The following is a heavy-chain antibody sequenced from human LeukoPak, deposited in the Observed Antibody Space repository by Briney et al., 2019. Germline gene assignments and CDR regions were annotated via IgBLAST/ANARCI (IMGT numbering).Heavy chain of an antibody. CDR1: GGSISSSSYY. CDR2: IYYSGST. D-gene: IGHD2-2*01. J-gene: IGHJ4*02. Sequence: SETLSLTCTVSGGSISSSSYYWGWIRQPPGKGLEWIGSIYYSGSTYYNPSLKSRVTISVDTSKNQFSLKLSSVTAADTAVYYCARLWFVVPAAKTWIQLENTLYYFDYWGQGTLVTVSS. CDR3: ARLWFVVPAAKTWIQLENTLYYFDY. V-gene: IGHV4-39*01.